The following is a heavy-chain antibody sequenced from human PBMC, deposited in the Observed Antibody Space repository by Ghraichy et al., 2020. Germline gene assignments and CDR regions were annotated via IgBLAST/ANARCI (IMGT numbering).Heavy chain of an antibody. V-gene: IGHV2-5*01. CDR1: GFSLSTSGVG. J-gene: IGHJ5*02. CDR3: AHDLSHDYYDSSGYYLSTANWFDP. Sequence: SGPTLVKPTQTLTLTCTFSGFSLSTSGVGVGWIRQPPGKALEWLALIYWNDDKRYSPSLKNRLTITKDTSKNQVVLTMTNMDPVDTATYYCAHDLSHDYYDSSGYYLSTANWFDPWGQGTLVTVSS. D-gene: IGHD3-22*01. CDR2: IYWNDDK.